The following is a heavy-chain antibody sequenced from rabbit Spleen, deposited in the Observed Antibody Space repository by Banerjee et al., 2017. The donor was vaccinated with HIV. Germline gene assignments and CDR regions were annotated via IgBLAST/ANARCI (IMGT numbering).Heavy chain of an antibody. J-gene: IGHJ6*01. CDR3: ARDTSSSFSSYGMDL. CDR2: IDTGSSGFT. D-gene: IGHD1-1*01. Sequence: QEQLEESGGDLVKPGASLTLTCTASGFSFSGNSYMCWVRQAPGKGLEWIACIDTGSSGFTYFASWAKGRFTISKTSSTTVTLQMTSLTAADTATYFCARDTSSSFSSYGMDLWGQGTLVTVS. CDR1: GFSFSGNSY. V-gene: IGHV1S45*01.